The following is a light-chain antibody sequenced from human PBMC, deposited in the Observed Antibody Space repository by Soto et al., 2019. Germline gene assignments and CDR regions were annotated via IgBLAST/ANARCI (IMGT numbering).Light chain of an antibody. CDR1: SSDVGSYNL. J-gene: IGLJ2*01. Sequence: QSALTQPASVSGSPGQSITISCTGTSSDVGSYNLVSWYQQHPGKAPKLMIYEGSKRPSGVSNRISGSKSGNTASLTISGLPAEDEADYYCCSYAGSSTFDVVFGGGTKLTVL. V-gene: IGLV2-23*03. CDR2: EGS. CDR3: CSYAGSSTFDVV.